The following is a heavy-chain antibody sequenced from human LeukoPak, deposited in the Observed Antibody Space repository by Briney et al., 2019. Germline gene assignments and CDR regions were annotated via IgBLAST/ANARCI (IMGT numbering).Heavy chain of an antibody. CDR2: ISYDGSNK. J-gene: IGHJ4*02. V-gene: IGHV3-30-3*01. D-gene: IGHD5-24*01. CDR3: ARDSSQMDPFDY. Sequence: GGSLRLSCAASGFTFSSYAMHWVRQAPGKGLEWVAVISYDGSNKYYADSVKGRFTISRDNSKNTLYLQMNSLRAEDTAVYYCARDSSQMDPFDYWAREPWSPSPQ. CDR1: GFTFSSYA.